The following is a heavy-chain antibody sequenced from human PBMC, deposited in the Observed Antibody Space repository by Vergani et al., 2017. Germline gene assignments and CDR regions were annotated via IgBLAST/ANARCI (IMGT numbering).Heavy chain of an antibody. D-gene: IGHD1-26*01. Sequence: QVQLVQSGAEVKKPGSSVKVPCKASGGTLSSFFISWARQPPGQGLEWIGGGLIPFFGARNYAQKFQVSVTISADEAKTTAFMELDNLTSDDTAVYYCARGGSGSYLWTGSWGQGTLVTVSS. V-gene: IGHV1-69*12. CDR1: GGTLSSFF. CDR3: ARGGSGSYLWTGS. J-gene: IGHJ5*02. CDR2: LIPFFGAR.